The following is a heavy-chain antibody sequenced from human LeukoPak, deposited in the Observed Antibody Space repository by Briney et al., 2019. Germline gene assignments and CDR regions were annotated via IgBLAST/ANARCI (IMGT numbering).Heavy chain of an antibody. CDR2: INPNSGGT. CDR1: GYTFTGYY. D-gene: IGHD6-19*01. Sequence: GASVKVSCKASGYTFTGYYMHWVRQAPGQGLEWMGWINPNSGGTNYAQKFQGRVTMTRDTSISTAYMELSRLRSDDTAVYYCVQARLYSSGWYYFDYWGQGTLVTVSS. J-gene: IGHJ4*02. V-gene: IGHV1-2*02. CDR3: VQARLYSSGWYYFDY.